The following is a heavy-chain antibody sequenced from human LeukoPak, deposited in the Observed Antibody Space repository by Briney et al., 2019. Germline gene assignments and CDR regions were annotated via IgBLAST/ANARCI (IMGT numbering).Heavy chain of an antibody. CDR3: VRESGSYRSIDF. CDR2: ISSSGSYI. V-gene: IGHV3-21*01. D-gene: IGHD1-26*01. Sequence: GGSLRLSCAASGFTFSSYSMNWVRQAPGKGLEWVSSISSSGSYIYYRDSVKGRFTISRDNAENSLYLEMNSLRVDDTAIYYCVRESGSYRSIDFWGQGTLVMVSS. CDR1: GFTFSSYS. J-gene: IGHJ4*02.